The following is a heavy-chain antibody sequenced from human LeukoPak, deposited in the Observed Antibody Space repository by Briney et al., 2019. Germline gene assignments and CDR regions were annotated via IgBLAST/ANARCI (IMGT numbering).Heavy chain of an antibody. J-gene: IGHJ4*02. D-gene: IGHD6-13*01. CDR1: GFTFSSYS. CDR3: ARDTEAAAEGTFDY. CDR2: ISSSSSYI. V-gene: IGHV3-21*01. Sequence: PGGSLRLSCAASGFTFSSYSMNWVRQAPGKGLEWVSSISSSSSYIYYADSVKGRFTISRDNAKNSLYLQMNSLRAEDTAVYYCARDTEAAAEGTFDYWGQGTLVTVSS.